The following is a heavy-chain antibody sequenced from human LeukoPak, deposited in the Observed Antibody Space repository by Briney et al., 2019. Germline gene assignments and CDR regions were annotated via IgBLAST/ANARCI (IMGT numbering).Heavy chain of an antibody. Sequence: ASVKVSCKASGYTFTSYYMHWVRQAPGQGLEWMGIINPSGGSTSYAQKFQGRVTMTRDTSTSTVYMKLSSLRSEDTAVYYCARDYPFEEPDIVVVPAATHVLDYWGQGTLVTVSS. CDR3: ARDYPFEEPDIVVVPAATHVLDY. V-gene: IGHV1-46*03. D-gene: IGHD2-2*01. CDR2: INPSGGST. CDR1: GYTFTSYY. J-gene: IGHJ4*02.